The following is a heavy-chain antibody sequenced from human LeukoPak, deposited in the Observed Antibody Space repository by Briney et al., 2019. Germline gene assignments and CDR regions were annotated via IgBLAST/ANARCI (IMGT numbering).Heavy chain of an antibody. D-gene: IGHD3-22*01. V-gene: IGHV4-30-4*01. Sequence: SETLSLTCTVSGGSIRSGDHYWSWIRQPPGKGLEWTGHIYYSGSTYYNPSLKSRVSIAVDTSKNQFSLKLSSVTAADTAVYYCARDRRNSSPCFDYWGQGSLVTVSS. CDR3: ARDRRNSSPCFDY. J-gene: IGHJ4*02. CDR1: GGSIRSGDHY. CDR2: IYYSGST.